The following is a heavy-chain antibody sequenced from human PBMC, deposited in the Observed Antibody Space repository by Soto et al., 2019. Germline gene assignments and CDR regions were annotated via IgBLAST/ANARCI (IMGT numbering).Heavy chain of an antibody. J-gene: IGHJ4*02. CDR3: ATSRYCTNGVCPFDY. CDR1: GYTFTSYD. V-gene: IGHV1-8*01. Sequence: QVQLVQSGAEVKKSGASVKVSCKTSGYTFTSYDINWVRQATGQGLEWMGWMNSNNGNPGYAQKFQGRVTVTRDTSIRTVYMELSSLRSDDTAVYYCATSRYCTNGVCPFDYWGQGTLVTVSS. D-gene: IGHD2-8*01. CDR2: MNSNNGNP.